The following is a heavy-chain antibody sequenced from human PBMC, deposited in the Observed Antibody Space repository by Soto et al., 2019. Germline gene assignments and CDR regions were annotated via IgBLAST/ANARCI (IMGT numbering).Heavy chain of an antibody. CDR2: ISAYNGNT. D-gene: IGHD3-9*01. CDR3: ARDPGNYDILPGYYTLHYYYYMDV. V-gene: IGHV1-18*01. J-gene: IGHJ6*03. CDR1: GYTFTSYG. Sequence: GASVKVSCKASGYTFTSYGISWVRQAPGQGLEWMGWISAYNGNTNYAQKLQGRVTMTTDTSTSTAYMELRSLRSDDTAVYYCARDPGNYDILPGYYTLHYYYYMDVWGKGTTVTSP.